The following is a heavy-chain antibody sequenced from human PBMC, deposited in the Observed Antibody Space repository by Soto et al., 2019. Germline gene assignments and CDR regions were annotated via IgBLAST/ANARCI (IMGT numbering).Heavy chain of an antibody. V-gene: IGHV3-23*01. CDR3: AKMVVAALRWFDP. CDR2: ISGSGGST. J-gene: IGHJ5*02. D-gene: IGHD2-15*01. CDR1: GFTFSSYA. Sequence: EVQLLESGGGLVQPGGSLRLSCAASGFTFSSYAMSWVRQAPGKGLEWVSAISGSGGSTYYADSVKGRFTISKDNSKNTLDLQMNSLRAEDTAVYYCAKMVVAALRWFDPWGQGTLVTVSS.